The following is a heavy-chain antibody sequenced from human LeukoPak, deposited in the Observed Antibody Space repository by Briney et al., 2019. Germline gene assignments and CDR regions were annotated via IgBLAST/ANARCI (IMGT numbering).Heavy chain of an antibody. CDR3: ARWPLVGYCSGGSCSRTYYFDY. D-gene: IGHD2-15*01. J-gene: IGHJ4*02. Sequence: SETLSLTCTVSGGSISSHYWSWIRQPSGKGLEWIGYISYSGSTNYNPSLKSRVTISLDTSKNQFSLNLSSVTAADTAVYYCARWPLVGYCSGGSCSRTYYFDYWGQGTLVTVSS. CDR1: GGSISSHY. V-gene: IGHV4-59*11. CDR2: ISYSGST.